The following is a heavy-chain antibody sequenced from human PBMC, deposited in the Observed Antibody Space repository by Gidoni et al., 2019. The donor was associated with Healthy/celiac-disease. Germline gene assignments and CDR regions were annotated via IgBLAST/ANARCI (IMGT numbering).Heavy chain of an antibody. J-gene: IGHJ4*02. CDR3: ARDRGVGGVSPPGFDY. V-gene: IGHV1-69*01. CDR2: IIPIFGTA. Sequence: QVQLVQSGAEVKKPGSSVKVSCKAYGGTFSSYPISWVRQAPGQGLEWMGGIIPIFGTANYAQKFQGRVTITADESTSTAYMELSSLRSEDTAVYYCARDRGVGGVSPPGFDYWGQGTLVTVSS. D-gene: IGHD2-8*02. CDR1: GGTFSSYP.